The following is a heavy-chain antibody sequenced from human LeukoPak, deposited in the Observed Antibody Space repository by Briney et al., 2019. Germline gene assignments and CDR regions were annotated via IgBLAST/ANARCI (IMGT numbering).Heavy chain of an antibody. J-gene: IGHJ6*02. Sequence: ASVKVSCKASGYTFTSYGISWVRQAPGQGLEWMGWMNPNSGNTGYAQKFQGRVTMTRNTSISTAYMELSSLRSEDTAVYYCARWGTYGMDVWGQGTTVTVSS. CDR1: GYTFTSYG. V-gene: IGHV1-8*02. CDR3: ARWGTYGMDV. D-gene: IGHD1-26*01. CDR2: MNPNSGNT.